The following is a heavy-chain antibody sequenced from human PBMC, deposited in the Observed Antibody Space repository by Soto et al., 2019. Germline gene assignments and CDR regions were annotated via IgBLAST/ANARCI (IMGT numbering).Heavy chain of an antibody. V-gene: IGHV3-30-3*01. CDR3: ARAVLAARSHNWFDP. CDR2: ISYDGSNK. J-gene: IGHJ5*02. CDR1: GFTFSSYA. D-gene: IGHD6-6*01. Sequence: GGSLRLSCAASGFTFSSYAMHWVRQAPGKGLEWVAVISYDGSNKYYADSVKGRFTISRDNSKNTLYLQMNSLRAEDTAVYYCARAVLAARSHNWFDPWGQGTLVTVSS.